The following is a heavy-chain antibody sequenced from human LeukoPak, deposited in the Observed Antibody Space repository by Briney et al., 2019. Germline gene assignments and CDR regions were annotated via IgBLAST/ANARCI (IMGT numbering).Heavy chain of an antibody. V-gene: IGHV3-23*01. CDR1: GFTFSSYA. Sequence: PGGTLRLSCAASGFTFSSYAMSWVRQAPGKGLEWVSAISGSGGSTYYADSVKGRFTISRDNSKNTLYLQMNSLRAEDTAVYYCANYPRYDFWSGSPYYFDYWGQGTLVTVSS. CDR3: ANYPRYDFWSGSPYYFDY. D-gene: IGHD3-3*01. J-gene: IGHJ4*02. CDR2: ISGSGGST.